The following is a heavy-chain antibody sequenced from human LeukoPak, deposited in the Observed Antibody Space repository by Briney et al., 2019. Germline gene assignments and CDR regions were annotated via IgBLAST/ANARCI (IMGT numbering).Heavy chain of an antibody. J-gene: IGHJ4*02. CDR2: ISRTGNSV. V-gene: IGHV3-48*04. Sequence: GGSLRLSCAASGFTFSSYSMNWVRLAPGKGLEWISYISRTGNSVYYADSVKGRFTVSRDSAKNSLYLQMNSLRAEDTAVYYCARGPYSSNWYVDYWGQGTLVTVAS. CDR3: ARGPYSSNWYVDY. CDR1: GFTFSSYS. D-gene: IGHD6-13*01.